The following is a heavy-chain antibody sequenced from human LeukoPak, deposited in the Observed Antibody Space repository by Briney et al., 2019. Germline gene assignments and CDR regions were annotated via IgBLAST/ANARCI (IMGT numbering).Heavy chain of an antibody. V-gene: IGHV4-4*07. D-gene: IGHD3-9*01. Sequence: PSETLSLTCTVPGGSISSYYWSWIRQPAGKGLEWIGRTYNNGSTNYNPYIKCRVTMSVDTSKNQFSLKLSSVTAADTAVYYCARVYVLTGYCCYYYMDVWGKGTTVTVSS. CDR1: GGSISSYY. J-gene: IGHJ6*03. CDR2: TYNNGST. CDR3: ARVYVLTGYCCYYYMDV.